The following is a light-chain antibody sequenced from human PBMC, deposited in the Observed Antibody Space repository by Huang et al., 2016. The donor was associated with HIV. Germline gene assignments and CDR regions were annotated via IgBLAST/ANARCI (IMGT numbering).Light chain of an antibody. V-gene: IGKV1-39*01. J-gene: IGKJ2*01. CDR1: QNINNF. Sequence: DIQMTQSTSSLSASVGDRVTITFRASQNINNFLNWYQQKPGKAPKLLIYAASNLQSGFPSRFSGSGSGTDFALTISSLQPEDYATYYCQQNDNTPYTFGLGTKVDSK. CDR2: AAS. CDR3: QQNDNTPYT.